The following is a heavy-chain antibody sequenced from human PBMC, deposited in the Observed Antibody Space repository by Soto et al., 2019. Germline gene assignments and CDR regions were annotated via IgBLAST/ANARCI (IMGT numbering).Heavy chain of an antibody. CDR2: MNPGSGKT. CDR3: ARLASFGTSNWFVP. J-gene: IGHJ5*02. V-gene: IGHV1-8*02. Sequence: QVQVVQSGAEVKEPGASVRVSCKDSGYTFINYDISWVRPANGQGLVWMGWMNPGSGKTGYANKSQGRVDMTRDDSTSTALLERSSLVSVYTSGYYWARLASFGTSNWFVPLGEGPQVTVS. CDR1: GYTFINYD. D-gene: IGHD3-16*01.